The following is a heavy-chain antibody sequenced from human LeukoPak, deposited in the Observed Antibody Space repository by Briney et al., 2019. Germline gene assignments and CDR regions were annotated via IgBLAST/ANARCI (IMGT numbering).Heavy chain of an antibody. CDR2: INAGNGNT. CDR1: GYTFTSYA. V-gene: IGHV1-3*01. Sequence: ASVKVSCKASGYTFTSYAMHWVRQAPGQRLEWMGWINAGNGNTKYSRKFQGRVTMTEDTSTDTAYMELSSLRSEDTAVYYCATREICGGDCYSLDYWGQGTLVTVSS. J-gene: IGHJ4*02. CDR3: ATREICGGDCYSLDY. D-gene: IGHD2-21*02.